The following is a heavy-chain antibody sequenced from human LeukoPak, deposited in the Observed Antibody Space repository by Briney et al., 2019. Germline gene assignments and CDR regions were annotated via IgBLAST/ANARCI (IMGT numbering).Heavy chain of an antibody. CDR1: GGSFSGYY. D-gene: IGHD3-16*01. CDR2: INHSGST. Sequence: PSVTLSLTCAVYGGSFSGYYWSWIRQPPGKGLEWIGEINHSGSTNYNPSLKSRVTISVDTSKNQFSLKLSSVTAADTAVYYCAKSLYRGSDYWGQGTLVTVSS. V-gene: IGHV4-34*01. J-gene: IGHJ4*02. CDR3: AKSLYRGSDY.